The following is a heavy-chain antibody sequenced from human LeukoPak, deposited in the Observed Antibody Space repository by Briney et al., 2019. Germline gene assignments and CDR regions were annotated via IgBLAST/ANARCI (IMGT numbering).Heavy chain of an antibody. CDR2: IYYSGST. J-gene: IGHJ6*02. D-gene: IGHD6-13*01. CDR1: GGSISSSSYY. V-gene: IGHV4-61*05. CDR3: ASARAAARPNYYYYGMDV. Sequence: PSETLSLTCTVSGGSISSSSYYWGWIRQPPGKGLEWIGYIYYSGSTNYNPSLKSRVTISVDTSKNQFSLKLSSVTAADTAVYYCASARAAARPNYYYYGMDVWGQGTTVTVSS.